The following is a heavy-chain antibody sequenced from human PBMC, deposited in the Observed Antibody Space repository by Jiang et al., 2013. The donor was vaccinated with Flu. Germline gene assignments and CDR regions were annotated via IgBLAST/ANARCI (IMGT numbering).Heavy chain of an antibody. CDR2: TYYRSKWSN. Sequence: QTLSLTCGISGDSVSSNSAVWNWIRQSPSRGLEWLGRTYYRSKWSNDYAVSVKSRITINSDTSKNQFSLQLNSVTPEDTAVYYCARATFSGTVVSYYFDYWGQGTLVTVSS. CDR1: GDSVSSNSAV. V-gene: IGHV6-1*01. CDR3: ARATFSGTVVSYYFDY. J-gene: IGHJ4*02. D-gene: IGHD1-1*01.